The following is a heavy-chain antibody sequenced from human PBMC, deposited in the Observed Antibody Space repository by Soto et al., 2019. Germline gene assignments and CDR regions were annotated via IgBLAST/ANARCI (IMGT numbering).Heavy chain of an antibody. CDR3: ARVDYGDYRFDY. J-gene: IGHJ4*02. CDR1: GGTFSCYA. CDR2: IIPIFGTA. D-gene: IGHD4-17*01. Sequence: SVKVSCKASGGTFSCYAISWVRQAPGQGLEWMGGIIPIFGTANYAQKFQGRVTITADESTSTAYMELSSLRSEDTAVYYCARVDYGDYRFDYWGQGTLVTVSS. V-gene: IGHV1-69*13.